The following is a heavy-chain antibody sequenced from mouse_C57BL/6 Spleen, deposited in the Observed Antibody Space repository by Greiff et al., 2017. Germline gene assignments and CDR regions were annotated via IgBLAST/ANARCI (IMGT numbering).Heavy chain of an antibody. CDR2: INPSSGYT. Sequence: QVTLKESGAELARPGASVKMSCKASGYTFTSYTMHWVKQRPGQGLEWIGYINPSSGYTKYNQKFKDKATLTADKSSSTAYMQLSSLTSEDSAVYYCARERYYGSSYGYFDVWGTGTTVTVSS. V-gene: IGHV1-4*01. CDR1: GYTFTSYT. J-gene: IGHJ1*03. CDR3: ARERYYGSSYGYFDV. D-gene: IGHD1-1*01.